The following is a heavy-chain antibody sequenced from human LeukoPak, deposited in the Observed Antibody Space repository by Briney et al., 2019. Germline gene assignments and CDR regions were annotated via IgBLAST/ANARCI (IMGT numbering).Heavy chain of an antibody. D-gene: IGHD3-9*01. V-gene: IGHV5-10-1*01. J-gene: IGHJ3*02. CDR2: IDPSDSYT. CDR3: ARDRRYFDVDAFDI. CDR1: GYIFTSYW. Sequence: GASLLISCKGAGYIFTSYWISWVRQLPGKGLEWMGRIDPSDSYTNYSPSFQGHVTISADKSISTAYLQWSSLKASDTAMYYCARDRRYFDVDAFDIWGQGTMVTVSS.